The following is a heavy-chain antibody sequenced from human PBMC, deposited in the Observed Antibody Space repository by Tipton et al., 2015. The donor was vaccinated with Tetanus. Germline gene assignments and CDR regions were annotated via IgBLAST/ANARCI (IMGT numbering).Heavy chain of an antibody. Sequence: LRLSCNVSGASISDKKYYWGWIRQAPGKGLEWIASIYFQGSPYYSPSLKSRLTIDVDTSQNLFSLTLTSVTAADTSVYFCARHLYGCWFDPWGQGTLVTVSS. CDR1: GASISDKKYY. V-gene: IGHV4-39*02. D-gene: IGHD2/OR15-2a*01. CDR3: ARHLYGCWFDP. CDR2: IYFQGSP. J-gene: IGHJ5*02.